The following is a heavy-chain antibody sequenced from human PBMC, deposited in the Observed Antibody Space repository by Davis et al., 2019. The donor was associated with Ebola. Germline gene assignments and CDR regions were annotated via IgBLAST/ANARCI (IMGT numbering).Heavy chain of an antibody. Sequence: PGGSLRLSCAASGFIVSESYMGWVRQAPGKGLEWVSVIYSGGSTYYADSVKGRFTISRDNSKNTMYLQMNSLRAEDTAVYYCTRGVTTRYFDLWGRGTLVTVSS. J-gene: IGHJ2*01. V-gene: IGHV3-66*02. CDR1: GFIVSESY. CDR3: TRGVTTRYFDL. D-gene: IGHD4-17*01. CDR2: IYSGGST.